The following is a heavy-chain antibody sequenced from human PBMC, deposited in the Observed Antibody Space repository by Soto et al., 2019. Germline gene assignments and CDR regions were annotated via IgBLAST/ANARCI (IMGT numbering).Heavy chain of an antibody. D-gene: IGHD3-10*01. CDR3: ARYGDYFDY. CDR1: GFSLSTSGVG. Sequence: QITLKESGPPLVKPTQTLTLTCTFSGFSLSTSGVGVGWIRQPPGKALEWLALIYWDDDKRYSPSLKSRLTXXKDTSKTQVVLTMTNMDPVDTATYYCARYGDYFDYWGQGTLVTVSS. CDR2: IYWDDDK. V-gene: IGHV2-5*02. J-gene: IGHJ4*02.